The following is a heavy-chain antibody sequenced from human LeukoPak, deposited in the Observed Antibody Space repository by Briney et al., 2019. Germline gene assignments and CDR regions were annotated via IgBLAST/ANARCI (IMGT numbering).Heavy chain of an antibody. CDR2: MNPNSGNT. V-gene: IGHV1-8*01. Sequence: GASVKVSCKASGYTFTNYDINWVRQATGQGLEWMGWMNPNSGNTGYAQKLQGRVTMTTDTSTSTAYMELRSLRSDDTAVYYCARGVLRYFDWFLDYWGQGTLVTVSS. CDR3: ARGVLRYFDWFLDY. CDR1: GYTFTNYD. J-gene: IGHJ4*02. D-gene: IGHD3-9*01.